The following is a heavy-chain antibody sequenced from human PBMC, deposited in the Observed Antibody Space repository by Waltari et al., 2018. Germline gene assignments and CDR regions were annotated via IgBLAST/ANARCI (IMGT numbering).Heavy chain of an antibody. CDR2: TSYGGDSH. Sequence: QVHLVESGGGVVQPGRSLTLSCAASGFTFSSYPMHWVRQAPGKGLGWVAFTSYGGDSHYYAEFVEGRFTVSRDKVRNTGHLHMSRLRVKDTAVYFCARGAIKPQSFYMDVWGKGTMVTVS. V-gene: IGHV3-30*15. D-gene: IGHD3-3*01. J-gene: IGHJ6*03. CDR1: GFTFSSYP. CDR3: ARGAIKPQSFYMDV.